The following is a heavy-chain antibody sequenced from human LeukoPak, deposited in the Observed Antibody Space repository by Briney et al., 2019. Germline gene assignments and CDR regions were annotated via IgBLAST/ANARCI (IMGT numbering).Heavy chain of an antibody. CDR2: ISAHNGDT. CDR3: ARVDSSGWYFDY. V-gene: IGHV1-18*01. D-gene: IGHD6-19*01. Sequence: AASVKVSCKAAGYTFTSYGISWVRQAPGQGLDWMGWISAHNGDTNYVQKFQGRVTMTTDTSTSTAYMHLRSLRSDDSAVYYCARVDSSGWYFDYWGQGTLVTVSS. J-gene: IGHJ4*02. CDR1: GYTFTSYG.